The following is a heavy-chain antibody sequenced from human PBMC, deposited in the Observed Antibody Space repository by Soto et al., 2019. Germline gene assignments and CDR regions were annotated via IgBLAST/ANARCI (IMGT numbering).Heavy chain of an antibody. Sequence: PGGSLRLSCAASGFTFDDYGMSWARQAPGKGLEWVSGVNWNGGSTGYADSVKGRFTISRDNAKNSLYLQMNSLRAEDTAFYYWGRGAGLTFDYWGQGTLVTVSS. CDR3: GRGAGLTFDY. V-gene: IGHV3-20*04. CDR2: VNWNGGST. D-gene: IGHD3-9*01. J-gene: IGHJ4*02. CDR1: GFTFDDYG.